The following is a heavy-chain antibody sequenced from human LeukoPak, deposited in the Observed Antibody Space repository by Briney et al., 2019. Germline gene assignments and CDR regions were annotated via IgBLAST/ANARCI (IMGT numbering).Heavy chain of an antibody. V-gene: IGHV3-9*01. Sequence: GGSLRLSCAASGFTFDDYAMHWVRQAPGKGLEWVSGISWNSGSIGYADSVKGRFTISRDNAKSSLYLQMNSLRAEDTALYYCAKDIRGLLYSSSPYFDYWGQGTLVTVSS. D-gene: IGHD6-6*01. CDR3: AKDIRGLLYSSSPYFDY. CDR1: GFTFDDYA. J-gene: IGHJ4*02. CDR2: ISWNSGSI.